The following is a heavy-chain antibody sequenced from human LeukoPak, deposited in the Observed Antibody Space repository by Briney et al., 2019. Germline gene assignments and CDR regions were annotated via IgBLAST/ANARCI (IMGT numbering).Heavy chain of an antibody. J-gene: IGHJ4*02. V-gene: IGHV4-4*02. CDR3: ARHFDSSSYYFDY. D-gene: IGHD6-6*01. CDR1: GGSISSNNW. Sequence: SETLSLTCAVSGGSISSNNWWSWVRQPPGKGLEWIGEIYHSGPTNYNPSLKSRVTISVDKTKNQFSLKLSSVTAADTAVYYCARHFDSSSYYFDYWGQGTLVTVSS. CDR2: IYHSGPT.